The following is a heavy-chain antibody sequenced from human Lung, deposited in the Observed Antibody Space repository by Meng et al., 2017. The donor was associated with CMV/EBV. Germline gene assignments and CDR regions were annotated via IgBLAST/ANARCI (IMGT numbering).Heavy chain of an antibody. J-gene: IGHJ6*02. D-gene: IGHD3-3*01. CDR2: ISTTSTYI. V-gene: IGHV3-21*01. CDR3: AGFGVAITNGLDD. CDR1: GFTFSAYS. Sequence: GESLKISCAASGFTFSAYSMNWVRQAPGKRLERVSSISTTSTYIYYADSMKRRFTISRDKAKNLLFLQMNSLSVEDTAVYYCAGFGVAITNGLDDWGQGTTVTVSS.